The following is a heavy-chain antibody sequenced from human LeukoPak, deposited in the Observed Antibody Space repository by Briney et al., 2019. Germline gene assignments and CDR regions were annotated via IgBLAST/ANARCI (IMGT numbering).Heavy chain of an antibody. D-gene: IGHD2-21*02. CDR3: AREVSVPSGGACGGACYWARPFDY. Sequence: GGSLRLSCSASGFTFSSYVMYWVRQAPGKGLEYVSTISSNGGSTYHADSVKGRFTISRDNSKNTLFLQMNSLRAEDTAVYYCAREVSVPSGGACGGACYWARPFDYWGQGTLVSVSS. J-gene: IGHJ4*02. V-gene: IGHV3-64*04. CDR1: GFTFSSYV. CDR2: ISSNGGST.